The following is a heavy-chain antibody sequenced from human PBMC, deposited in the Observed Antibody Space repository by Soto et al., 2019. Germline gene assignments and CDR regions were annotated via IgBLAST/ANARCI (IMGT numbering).Heavy chain of an antibody. CDR2: ISGSGGST. D-gene: IGHD3-3*01. CDR3: AKDVSYDFRYFDY. V-gene: IGHV3-23*01. J-gene: IGHJ4*02. Sequence: PGGSLRLSCAASGFTLSDYYMTWIRQAPGKGLEWVSAISGSGGSTYYADSVKGRFTISRDNSKNTLHLQMNSLRAEDTAVYYCAKDVSYDFRYFDYWGQGTLVTVSS. CDR1: GFTLSDYY.